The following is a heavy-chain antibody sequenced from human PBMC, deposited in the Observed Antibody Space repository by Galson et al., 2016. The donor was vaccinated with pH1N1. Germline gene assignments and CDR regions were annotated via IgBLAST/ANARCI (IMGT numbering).Heavy chain of an antibody. CDR1: GFTFNNYW. CDR3: ARSIAGRDSY. D-gene: IGHD6-6*01. CDR2: INQDGRQK. V-gene: IGHV3-7*04. J-gene: IGHJ4*02. Sequence: RLSCAASGFTFNNYWMTWVRQAPGKGLEWVANINQDGRQKYSVDSVKGRFTISRDNAKNSLYLQMNSLRAEDTAVYYYARSIAGRDSYWGQGTLVTVSS.